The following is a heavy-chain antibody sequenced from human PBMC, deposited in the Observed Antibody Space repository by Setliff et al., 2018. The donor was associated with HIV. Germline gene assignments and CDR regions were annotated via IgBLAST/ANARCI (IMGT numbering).Heavy chain of an antibody. CDR3: ANPPTVTTDYYYYYMDV. J-gene: IGHJ6*03. D-gene: IGHD4-4*01. Sequence: GGSLRLSCAASGFTFSDYYMSWIRQAPGKGLEWISYYVDSVKGRFTASRDNTKSSLYLQMNSLRAEDTAVYYCANPPTVTTDYYYYYMDVWGKGTTVTVSS. V-gene: IGHV3-11*03. CDR1: GFTFSDYY.